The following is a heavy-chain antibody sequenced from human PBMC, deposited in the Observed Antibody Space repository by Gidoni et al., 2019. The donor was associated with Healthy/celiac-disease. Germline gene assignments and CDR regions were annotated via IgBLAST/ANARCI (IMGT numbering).Heavy chain of an antibody. CDR3: ARVDGDIDYGVVAAAFDI. Sequence: QLQLQESGSGLVKPSPTLSLTCAVSGGSISSGGYSWSWIRQPPGKGLEWIGYIYHSGSTYYNPSLKSRVTISVDRSKNQFSLKLSSVTATDTAVYYCARVDGDIDYGVVAAAFDIWGQGTMVTVSS. D-gene: IGHD4-17*01. V-gene: IGHV4-30-2*01. CDR1: GGSISSGGYS. J-gene: IGHJ3*02. CDR2: IYHSGST.